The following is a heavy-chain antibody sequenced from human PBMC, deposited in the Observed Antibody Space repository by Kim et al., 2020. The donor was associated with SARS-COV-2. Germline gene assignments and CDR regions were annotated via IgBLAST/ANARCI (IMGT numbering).Heavy chain of an antibody. D-gene: IGHD4-17*01. V-gene: IGHV3-30*18. J-gene: IGHJ6*02. CDR2: ISYDGSNK. CDR1: GFTFSSYG. Sequence: GGSLRLSCAASGFTFSSYGMHWVRQAPGKGLEWVAVISYDGSNKYYADSVKGRFTISRDNSKNTLYLQMNSLRAEDTAVYYCAKSTVTNYYYYYGMDVWGQGTTVTVSS. CDR3: AKSTVTNYYYYYGMDV.